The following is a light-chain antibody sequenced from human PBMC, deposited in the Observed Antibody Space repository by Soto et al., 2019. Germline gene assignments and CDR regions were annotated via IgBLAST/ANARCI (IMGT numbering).Light chain of an antibody. CDR3: QQYYSYPIT. CDR2: GAS. J-gene: IGKJ5*01. CDR1: QSVSSY. Sequence: EIVLTQSPATLSLSPGERATLSCRASQSVSSYLAWYQQKPGQAPRLLIYGASSRATGIPDRFSGSGSGTDFTLTISCLQSEDFATYYCQQYYSYPITFGQGTRLENK. V-gene: IGKV3D-15*01.